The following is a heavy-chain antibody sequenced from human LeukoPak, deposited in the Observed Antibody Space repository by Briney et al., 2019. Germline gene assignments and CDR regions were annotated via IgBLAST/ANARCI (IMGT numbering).Heavy chain of an antibody. CDR3: ATVGRGIAAHLHWFDP. D-gene: IGHD6-13*01. Sequence: ASVKVSCKVSGYTLTELSMHWVRQAPGKGLEWMGGFDPEDGETIYAQKFQGRVTMPEDTSTDTAYMELSSLRSEDTAVYYCATVGRGIAAHLHWFDPWGQGTLVTVSS. V-gene: IGHV1-24*01. CDR2: FDPEDGET. CDR1: GYTLTELS. J-gene: IGHJ5*02.